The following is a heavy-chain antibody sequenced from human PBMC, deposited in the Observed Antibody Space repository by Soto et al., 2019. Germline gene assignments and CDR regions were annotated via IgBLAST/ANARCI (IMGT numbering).Heavy chain of an antibody. CDR1: GGSISSYY. D-gene: IGHD2-2*01. CDR2: IYYSGST. J-gene: IGHJ6*02. CDR3: ARDNVVNGSYYGMDV. Sequence: PSETLSLTCTVSGGSISSYYWSWIRQPPGKGLEWIGYIYYSGSTNYNPSLKSRVTISVDTSKNQFSLKLSSVTAADTAVYYCARDNVVNGSYYGMDVWGQGTTAPVS. V-gene: IGHV4-59*01.